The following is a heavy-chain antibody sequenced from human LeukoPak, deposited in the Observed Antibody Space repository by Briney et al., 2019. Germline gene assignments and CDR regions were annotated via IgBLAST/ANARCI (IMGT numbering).Heavy chain of an antibody. CDR3: ARELYGDYVFDY. V-gene: IGHV3-48*02. J-gene: IGHJ4*02. CDR2: ISSSSRTI. Sequence: GGSLRLSCAASGFTFSSYDMNWVRQAPGKGLEWLSYISSSSRTIYYADSVKGRFSISRDNAKNSLYLQMNSLRDEDTAVYYCARELYGDYVFDYWGQGTLVTVSS. CDR1: GFTFSSYD. D-gene: IGHD4-17*01.